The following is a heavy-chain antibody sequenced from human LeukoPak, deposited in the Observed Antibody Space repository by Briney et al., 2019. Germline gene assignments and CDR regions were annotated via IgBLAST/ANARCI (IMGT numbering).Heavy chain of an antibody. Sequence: SETLSLTCTVSGGSISSYYWSWIRQPPGKGLEWIGYIYYSGSTNYNPSLKSRVTISVDTSKNQFSLKLSSVTAADTAVYYCARLGAPDLLGLGRGYWGQGTLVAVSS. CDR2: IYYSGST. CDR3: ARLGAPDLLGLGRGY. J-gene: IGHJ4*02. CDR1: GGSISSYY. D-gene: IGHD3-16*01. V-gene: IGHV4-59*08.